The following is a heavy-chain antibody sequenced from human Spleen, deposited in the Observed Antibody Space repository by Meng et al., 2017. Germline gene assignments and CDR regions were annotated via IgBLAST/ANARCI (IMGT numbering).Heavy chain of an antibody. D-gene: IGHD2-8*01. CDR3: ARVSKSSYLLPNNWFDP. Sequence: GGSLRLSCEASGFTFSNFVMNWVRQAPGKGLEWVSGLSGSGVLAYYADPVKGRFTISRDNSKNTLYLQMNSLRADDTALYYCARVSKSSYLLPNNWFDPWGQGTLVTVSS. CDR2: LSGSGVLA. J-gene: IGHJ5*02. V-gene: IGHV3-23*01. CDR1: GFTFSNFV.